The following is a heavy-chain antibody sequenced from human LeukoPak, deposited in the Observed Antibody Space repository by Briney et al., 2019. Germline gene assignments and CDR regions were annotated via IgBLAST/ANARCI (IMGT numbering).Heavy chain of an antibody. D-gene: IGHD5-12*01. CDR3: ARYIGYDLAVYY. V-gene: IGHV4-59*01. CDR1: GGSISSYY. CDR2: IYYSGST. Sequence: SETLSLTCTVSGGSISSYYWSWIRQPPGKGLEWIGYIYYSGSTNYNPSLKSRVTISVDTSKNQFSLKLSSVTAADTAVYYCARYIGYDLAVYYGGQATLVTDSS. J-gene: IGHJ4*02.